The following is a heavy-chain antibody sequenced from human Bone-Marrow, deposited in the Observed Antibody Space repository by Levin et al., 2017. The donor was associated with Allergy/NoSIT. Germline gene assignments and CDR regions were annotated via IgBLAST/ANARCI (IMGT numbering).Heavy chain of an antibody. V-gene: IGHV1-2*02. J-gene: IGHJ6*02. Sequence: ASVKVSCKASGYTFTGYYMHWVRQAPGQGLEWMGWINPNSGGTNYAQKFQGRVTMTRDTSISTAYMELSRLRSDDTAVYYCARAGGIVVTHWPIYYYGMDVWGQGTTVTVSS. D-gene: IGHD1-26*01. CDR2: INPNSGGT. CDR3: ARAGGIVVTHWPIYYYGMDV. CDR1: GYTFTGYY.